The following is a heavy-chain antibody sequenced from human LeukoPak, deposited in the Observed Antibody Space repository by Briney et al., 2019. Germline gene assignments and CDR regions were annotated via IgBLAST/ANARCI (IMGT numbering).Heavy chain of an antibody. CDR1: GFTFSSYG. CDR3: ARELAGKGYFDY. D-gene: IGHD6-19*01. CDR2: ISYDGHKE. Sequence: GGSLRLSCAASGFTFSSYGMHWVRQAPGKGLEWVAVISYDGHKEYYADSVKGRFTISRDNSQNTVYMEMNSLRYEDTAVYYCARELAGKGYFDYWGQGTLVTVSS. J-gene: IGHJ4*02. V-gene: IGHV3-30*19.